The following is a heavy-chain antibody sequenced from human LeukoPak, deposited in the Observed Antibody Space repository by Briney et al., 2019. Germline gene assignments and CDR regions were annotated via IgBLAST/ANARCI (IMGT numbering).Heavy chain of an antibody. CDR3: ARDRGFLGDAFDI. D-gene: IGHD3-3*01. CDR1: GFTFSSYS. Sequence: GGSLRLSCAASGFTFSSYSMNWVRQAPGKGLEWVSYISSSSSTIYYADSVKGRFTISRDNAKNSLYLQMNSLRAEDTAVYYCARDRGFLGDAFDIWGQGTMVTVSS. V-gene: IGHV3-48*04. J-gene: IGHJ3*02. CDR2: ISSSSSTI.